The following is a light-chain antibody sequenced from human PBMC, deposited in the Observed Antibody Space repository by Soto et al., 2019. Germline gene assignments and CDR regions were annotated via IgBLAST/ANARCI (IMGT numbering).Light chain of an antibody. CDR2: GAS. CDR1: QSVGSY. J-gene: IGKJ2*01. V-gene: IGKV3-15*01. CDR3: QQYTNWPNT. Sequence: EIVMTQSPATLSVSPGERASRSCRASQSVGSYLAWYQQTAGQAPRLLIYGASTRATGIPARFSGSGSGTEFTLTISSLQSEDFAVYSCQQYTNWPNTFGQGTKLEIK.